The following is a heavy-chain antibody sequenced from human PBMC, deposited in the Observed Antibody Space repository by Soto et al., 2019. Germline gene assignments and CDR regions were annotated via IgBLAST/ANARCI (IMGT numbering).Heavy chain of an antibody. V-gene: IGHV2-5*02. Sequence: QITLKESGPTLVKPTQTLTLTCTFSGFSLSTSGVGVGWIRQPPGKALEWLALIYWDDDKRYSPSLKSRLTTTKDTSKTQVVLTMTNMDPVDTATYYCAPSICRQTEFWFDPWGQGTLVTVSS. CDR1: GFSLSTSGVG. CDR3: APSICRQTEFWFDP. D-gene: IGHD2-15*01. CDR2: IYWDDDK. J-gene: IGHJ5*02.